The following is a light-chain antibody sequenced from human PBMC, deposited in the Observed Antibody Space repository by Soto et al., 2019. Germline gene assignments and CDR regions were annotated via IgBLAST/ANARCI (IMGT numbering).Light chain of an antibody. Sequence: QSALTQPASVSGSPGQSITISCTGTSSDVGGYNYVSWYQQHPGKAPKLLIYEVSNRPSGVSNRFSGSTSGNTASLTISGLQAEDEADYYCCSYTSSSTDVLGAGTKLTVL. J-gene: IGLJ1*01. CDR3: CSYTSSSTDV. CDR1: SSDVGGYNY. CDR2: EVS. V-gene: IGLV2-14*01.